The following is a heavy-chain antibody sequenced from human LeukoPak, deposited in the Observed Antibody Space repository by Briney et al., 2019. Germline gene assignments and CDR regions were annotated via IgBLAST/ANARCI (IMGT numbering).Heavy chain of an antibody. CDR2: VSGSGGYT. Sequence: GGSLRLSCAVSGFTFSSYAMSWVRQAPGKGLDWVSAVSGSGGYTDYADSVKGRFTVSRDNSKNTLYLQMNSLRAEDTAVYYCAKAGSGSRDPYYFMDVWGKGTTVTVSS. J-gene: IGHJ6*03. CDR3: AKAGSGSRDPYYFMDV. V-gene: IGHV3-23*01. D-gene: IGHD3-3*01. CDR1: GFTFSSYA.